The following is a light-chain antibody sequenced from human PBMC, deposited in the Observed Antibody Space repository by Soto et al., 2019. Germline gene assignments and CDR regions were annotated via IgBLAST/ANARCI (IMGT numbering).Light chain of an antibody. CDR2: GNN. CDR1: SSNLGAHYD. J-gene: IGLJ1*01. CDR3: QPYVTSLTGHYV. Sequence: QSVLTQPPSVSGAPGPRGTISCTGSSSNLGAHYDVHWYQQLPGADPKLLIYGNNNRPSGVPDRFSGSKSGTSASLAITGLQAEDEADYYCQPYVTSLTGHYVFGTGTKLTVL. V-gene: IGLV1-40*01.